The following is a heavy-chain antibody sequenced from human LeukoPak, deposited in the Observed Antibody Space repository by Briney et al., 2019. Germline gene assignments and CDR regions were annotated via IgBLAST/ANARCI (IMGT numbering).Heavy chain of an antibody. J-gene: IGHJ6*02. CDR3: ARHQLGYYYGMDV. CDR1: GGSFSGFY. CDR2: INHNGNT. D-gene: IGHD3-16*01. V-gene: IGHV4-34*01. Sequence: SETLSLTCAVYGGSFSGFYWSWIRQPPGKGLEWIGEINHNGNTNSNPSLKSRVTISVDTSKNQFSLKLNSVTAADTAVYYCARHQLGYYYGMDVWGQGTTVTVSS.